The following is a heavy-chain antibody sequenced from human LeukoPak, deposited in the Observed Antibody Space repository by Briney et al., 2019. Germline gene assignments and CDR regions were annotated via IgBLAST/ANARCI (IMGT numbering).Heavy chain of an antibody. Sequence: GGSLRLSCAASGFTFSSYAMGWVRQGPGKGLEWVSGISGSGGSTYYADSVKGRFTISRDNSKNTLYLQMNSLRAENTAVYYCAKEDSSSSPPLGYWGQGTLVSVSS. CDR3: AKEDSSSSPPLGY. V-gene: IGHV3-23*01. D-gene: IGHD6-6*01. CDR1: GFTFSSYA. CDR2: ISGSGGST. J-gene: IGHJ4*02.